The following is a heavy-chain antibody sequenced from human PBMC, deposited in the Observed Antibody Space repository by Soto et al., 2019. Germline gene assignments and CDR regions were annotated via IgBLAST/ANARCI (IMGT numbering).Heavy chain of an antibody. V-gene: IGHV4-39*01. CDR2: IYSNGST. D-gene: IGHD4-17*01. CDR3: AMTTVTYPDYVDF. J-gene: IGHJ4*02. Sequence: QLRLQESGPRLVKPSETLSLTCTVSGASMTSSSYYWGCVRQPPGLGLKWIGTIYSNGSTYYSPSPKSRVTISADTSTSHFSLSLRSGTAADTAMYYCAMTTVTYPDYVDFWGQGALVTVSS. CDR1: GASMTSSSYY.